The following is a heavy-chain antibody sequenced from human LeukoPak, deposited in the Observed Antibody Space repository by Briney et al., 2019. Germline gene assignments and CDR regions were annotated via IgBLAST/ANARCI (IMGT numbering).Heavy chain of an antibody. Sequence: ASVKVSCKASGYAFTGYYMHWVRQAPGQGLEWMGWINPNSGGTNYAQKFQGRVTMTRDTSISTAYMELSRLRSDDTAVYYCARSPMYYYDSSGYSQLDHWGQGTLVTVSS. CDR1: GYAFTGYY. J-gene: IGHJ4*02. V-gene: IGHV1-2*02. CDR3: ARSPMYYYDSSGYSQLDH. CDR2: INPNSGGT. D-gene: IGHD3-22*01.